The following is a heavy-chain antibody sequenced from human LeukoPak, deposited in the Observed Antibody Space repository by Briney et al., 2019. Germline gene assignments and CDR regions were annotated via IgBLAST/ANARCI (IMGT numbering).Heavy chain of an antibody. CDR1: GFTFNNVW. V-gene: IGHV3-15*07. Sequence: GGSLRLSCAASGFTFNNVWMNWGRQAPGKGLEWVGRIKSKTNGGTTEYAAPVKGRFTLSRDDSKTTLYLQMNSLQTEDTAVYYCATDFYDSTWGQGTLVTVSS. D-gene: IGHD3-22*01. CDR2: IKSKTNGGTT. J-gene: IGHJ5*02. CDR3: ATDFYDST.